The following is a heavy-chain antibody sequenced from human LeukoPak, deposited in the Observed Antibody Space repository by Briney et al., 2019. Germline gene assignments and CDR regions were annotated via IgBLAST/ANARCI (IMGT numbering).Heavy chain of an antibody. V-gene: IGHV3-11*04. Sequence: GGSLRLSCAASGFTFSDYYMSWIRQAPGKGLERVSYIRSSGSNIYYVDSVKGRFTVSRDNAKNSLYLQMNSLRAEDTAVYYCARVLSYSRSLSGFDYWGQGALVTVSS. CDR1: GFTFSDYY. CDR2: IRSSGSNI. D-gene: IGHD6-6*01. J-gene: IGHJ4*02. CDR3: ARVLSYSRSLSGFDY.